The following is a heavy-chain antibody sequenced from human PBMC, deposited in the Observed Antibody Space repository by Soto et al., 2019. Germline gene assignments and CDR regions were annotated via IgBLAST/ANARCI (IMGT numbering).Heavy chain of an antibody. CDR2: IYYSGST. CDR3: AREVNLGWGSGWYEARAFDI. CDR1: GGSISSGGYY. Sequence: SETLSLTCTVSGGSISSGGYYWSWIRQHPGKGLEWIGYIYYSGSTYYNPSLKSRVTISVDTSKNQFSLKLSSVTAADTAVYYCAREVNLGWGSGWYEARAFDIWGQGTMVTVSS. J-gene: IGHJ3*02. D-gene: IGHD6-19*01. V-gene: IGHV4-31*03.